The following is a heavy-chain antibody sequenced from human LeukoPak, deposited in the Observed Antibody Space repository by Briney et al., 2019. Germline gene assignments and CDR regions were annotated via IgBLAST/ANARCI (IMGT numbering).Heavy chain of an antibody. J-gene: IGHJ4*02. Sequence: TGGSLRVSCAASGFTFRAFAMSWVCQTPAKGLEWVSSISSRSSTIHYADSVKGRFTISRDDANKSLHLQMNGLRVEDTGVYFCARDPHATGDYYFDYWGLGTLVTVSS. V-gene: IGHV3-21*01. CDR1: GFTFRAFA. CDR2: ISSRSSTI. CDR3: ARDPHATGDYYFDY.